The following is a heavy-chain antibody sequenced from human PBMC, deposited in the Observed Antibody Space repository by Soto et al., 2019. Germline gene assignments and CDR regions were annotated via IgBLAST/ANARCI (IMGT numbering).Heavy chain of an antibody. CDR3: ARGHSTDCSNGVCSFFYNHEMDV. J-gene: IGHJ6*02. CDR1: GYTFTSYG. V-gene: IGHV1-18*04. Sequence: ASVKVSCKASGYTFTSYGISWVRQAPGQGLEWMGWISAYNGNTNYAQKFQGWVTMTRDRSISTVYMELTRLRSDDTAVYFRARGHSTDCSNGVCSFFYNHEMDVWGQGTTVTVSS. D-gene: IGHD2-8*01. CDR2: ISAYNGNT.